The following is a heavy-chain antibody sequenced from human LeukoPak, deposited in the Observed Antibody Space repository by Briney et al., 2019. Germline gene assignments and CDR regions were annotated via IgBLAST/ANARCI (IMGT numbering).Heavy chain of an antibody. CDR1: GGTFSSYA. J-gene: IGHJ4*02. Sequence: SVKVSCKASGGTFSSYAFSWVRQAPGQGLEWMGGIIPIVGTTNYAQMFQGRVTITVDESTSTAYMELSSLRSEDKAVYYCARGGYYYDSSGYSHLPDYWGQGTLVTVSS. D-gene: IGHD3-22*01. V-gene: IGHV1-69*13. CDR3: ARGGYYYDSSGYSHLPDY. CDR2: IIPIVGTT.